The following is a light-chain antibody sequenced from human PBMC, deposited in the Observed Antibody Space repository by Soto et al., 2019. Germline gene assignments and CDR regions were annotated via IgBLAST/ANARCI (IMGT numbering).Light chain of an antibody. CDR1: QSLVYSDGNTY. CDR3: MQSIQLPLT. J-gene: IGKJ4*01. CDR2: QVS. V-gene: IGKV2-24*01. Sequence: DIVLTQTQLSSPVTLGQPASISCRSSQSLVYSDGNTYLSWLQQRPGQPPRLLIYQVSNRASGVPDRFSGSGSGTDFTLKISRVEAADVGVYYCMQSIQLPLTFGGGTKVDIK.